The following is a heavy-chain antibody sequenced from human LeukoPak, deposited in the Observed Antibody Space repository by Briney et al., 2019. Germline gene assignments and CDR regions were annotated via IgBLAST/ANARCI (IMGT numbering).Heavy chain of an antibody. CDR3: ARALNKAMVS. J-gene: IGHJ4*02. CDR1: GFTFSSYS. V-gene: IGHV3-48*04. CDR2: ISSSSSTI. Sequence: GGSLRLSCAASGFTFSSYSMNWVRQAPGKGLEWVSYISSSSSTIYYADSVKGRFTISRDNAKNSLYLQMNSLRAEDTAVYYCARALNKAMVSWGQGTLVTVSS. D-gene: IGHD5-18*01.